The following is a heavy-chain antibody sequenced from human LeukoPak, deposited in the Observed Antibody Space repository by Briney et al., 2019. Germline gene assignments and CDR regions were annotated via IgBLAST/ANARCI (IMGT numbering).Heavy chain of an antibody. CDR1: GGSISSYY. CDR3: ARVGYSSSWYVGSFDY. V-gene: IGHV4-4*07. D-gene: IGHD6-13*01. CDR2: IYTSGST. J-gene: IGHJ4*02. Sequence: SETLSLTCTVSGGSISSYYWSWIRQPAGKGLEWIGRIYTSGSTNYNHSLKSRVTMSVDTSKNQFYLKLSSVTAADTAVYYCARVGYSSSWYVGSFDYWGQGTLVTVSS.